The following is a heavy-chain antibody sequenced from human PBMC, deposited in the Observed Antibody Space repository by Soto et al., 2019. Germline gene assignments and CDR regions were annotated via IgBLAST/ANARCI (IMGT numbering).Heavy chain of an antibody. Sequence: EVQLVESGEGLVQPGGSLRLSCAASGFTFSSYNIHWIRQAPGKGLELVSAISRSGDRTYYADSVKGRFTITRDNSKNTVWIQMGSVRAEDMGVYYFPKARGRRGHCYYFDSWGRGALVSVSS. D-gene: IGHD2-21*02. CDR2: ISRSGDRT. CDR1: GFTFSSYN. CDR3: PKARGRRGHCYYFDS. J-gene: IGHJ4*02. V-gene: IGHV3-64*02.